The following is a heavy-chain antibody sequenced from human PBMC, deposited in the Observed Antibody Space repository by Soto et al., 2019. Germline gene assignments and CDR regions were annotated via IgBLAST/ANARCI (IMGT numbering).Heavy chain of an antibody. V-gene: IGHV1-2*02. CDR1: GYTFTGYY. J-gene: IGHJ4*02. Sequence: ASVKVSCKACGYTFTGYYMHWVRQASGQGLEWMGWINPNSGGTNYAQKFQGRVTMTRDTSISTAYMELSGLRSDDTAVYYCARDSSGWHAYFDYWGQGTLVTVSS. D-gene: IGHD6-19*01. CDR3: ARDSSGWHAYFDY. CDR2: INPNSGGT.